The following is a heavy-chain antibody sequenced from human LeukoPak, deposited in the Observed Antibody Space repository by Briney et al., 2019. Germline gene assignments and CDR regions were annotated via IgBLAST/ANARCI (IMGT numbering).Heavy chain of an antibody. V-gene: IGHV1-2*02. Sequence: GASVKVSCKASGYTFTGYYMHWVRQAPGQGLEWMGWINPNSGGTNYAQKFQGRVTMTRDTSISTAYMELSRLRSDDTAVYYCARGDYGDYVQIDYWGQGTLVTVSS. CDR2: INPNSGGT. J-gene: IGHJ4*02. CDR3: ARGDYGDYVQIDY. D-gene: IGHD4-17*01. CDR1: GYTFTGYY.